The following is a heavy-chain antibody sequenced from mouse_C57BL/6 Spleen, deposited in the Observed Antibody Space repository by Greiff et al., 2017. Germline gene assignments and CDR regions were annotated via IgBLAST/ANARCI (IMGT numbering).Heavy chain of an antibody. CDR2: ISDGGSYT. J-gene: IGHJ2*01. CDR1: GFTFSSYA. Sequence: EVKLMASGGGLVKPGGSLKLSCAASGFTFSSYAMSWVRQTPEKRLEWVATISDGGSYTYYPDNVKGRFTISRDNAKNNLYLQMSHLKSEDTAMYYCAREGPYSYYFDYWGQGTTLTVSS. CDR3: AREGPYSYYFDY. V-gene: IGHV5-4*01. D-gene: IGHD2-10*01.